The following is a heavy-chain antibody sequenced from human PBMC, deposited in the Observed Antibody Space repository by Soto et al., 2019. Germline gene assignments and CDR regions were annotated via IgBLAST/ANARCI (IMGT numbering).Heavy chain of an antibody. D-gene: IGHD2-8*02. V-gene: IGHV4-61*01. J-gene: IGHJ4*02. CDR2: MFYSGST. CDR3: ARLVRSLHFDY. CDR1: GGSVNSDSHY. Sequence: WETLSLTCTVSGGSVNSDSHYWSWIRQPPVKGLEWIGHMFYSGSTNYNPSLKSRVTISGDTSKNQFSLKLSSVTAADTAVYYCARLVRSLHFDYWGQGTPVTVSS.